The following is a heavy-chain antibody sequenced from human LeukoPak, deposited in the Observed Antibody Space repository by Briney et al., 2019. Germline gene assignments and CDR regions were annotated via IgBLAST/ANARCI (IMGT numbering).Heavy chain of an antibody. CDR1: GYSFSSYW. V-gene: IGHV5-51*01. D-gene: IGHD3-10*01. CDR2: IYAGDSDT. J-gene: IGHJ5*02. CDR3: ARLGLKIVRGVSLKRSGTHWFDP. Sequence: GESLKISCKGSGYSFSSYWIAWVRQMPGKGLEWMGIIYAGDSDTTYSPSFQGQVTISVDKSISTVYLQWSALKASDSAIYYCARLGLKIVRGVSLKRSGTHWFDPWGQGTLVTVSS.